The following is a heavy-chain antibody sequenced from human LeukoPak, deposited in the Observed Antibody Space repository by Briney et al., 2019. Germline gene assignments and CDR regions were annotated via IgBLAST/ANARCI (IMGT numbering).Heavy chain of an antibody. CDR2: FIPILGTA. Sequence: SVKVSCKASGGTFSDYALNWVRQAPGQGLEWMGVFIPILGTANSTQKFQDRVTITADISTNTVYMELSSLRSEDTAVYFCAGIPVFGVVLHQEPVWGKGTTVTVSS. CDR3: AGIPVFGVVLHQEPV. CDR1: GGTFSDYA. V-gene: IGHV1-69*10. D-gene: IGHD3-3*01. J-gene: IGHJ6*04.